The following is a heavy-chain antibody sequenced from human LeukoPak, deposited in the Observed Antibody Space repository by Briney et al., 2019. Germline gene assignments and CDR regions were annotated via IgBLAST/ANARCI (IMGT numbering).Heavy chain of an antibody. CDR1: GFTVSSNY. J-gene: IGHJ3*01. D-gene: IGHD6-6*01. CDR2: IYSAGST. CDR3: ARDRPSSSFDAFDV. Sequence: GGSLRLSCAASGFTVSSNYMSWVRQAPGKGLEWVSVIYSAGSTYYADSVKGRFTISRDNSKNTLYLRMNSLRAEDTAVYYCARDRPSSSFDAFDVWGQGTMVTVSS. V-gene: IGHV3-53*01.